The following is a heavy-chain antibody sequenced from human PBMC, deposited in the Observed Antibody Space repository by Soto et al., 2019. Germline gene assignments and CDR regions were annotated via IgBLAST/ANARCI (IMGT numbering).Heavy chain of an antibody. Sequence: QLQLQESGSGLVKPSQTLSLTCAVSGGSISSGGYSWSWIRQPPGKGLEWIGYIYHSGSTYYNPSLKSRVTISVDRSKNQFSLKLSSVTAADTAVYYCARGYCTNGVCYRGGNWFDPWGQGTLVTVSS. D-gene: IGHD2-8*01. CDR2: IYHSGST. CDR1: GGSISSGGYS. V-gene: IGHV4-30-2*01. CDR3: ARGYCTNGVCYRGGNWFDP. J-gene: IGHJ5*02.